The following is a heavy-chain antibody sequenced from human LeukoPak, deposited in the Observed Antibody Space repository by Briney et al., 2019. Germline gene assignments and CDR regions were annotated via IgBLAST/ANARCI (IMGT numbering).Heavy chain of an antibody. CDR2: IYYIGTT. D-gene: IGHD3-3*01. Sequence: SETLSLTCTVSGASISSYYWSWIRQPPGKGLEWIGYIYYIGTTYYNPSLKSRVTISVDTSKNQFSLKLSSVTAADTAVYYCARLYDFWSNWFDPWGQGTLVTVSS. V-gene: IGHV4-59*12. CDR3: ARLYDFWSNWFDP. CDR1: GASISSYY. J-gene: IGHJ5*02.